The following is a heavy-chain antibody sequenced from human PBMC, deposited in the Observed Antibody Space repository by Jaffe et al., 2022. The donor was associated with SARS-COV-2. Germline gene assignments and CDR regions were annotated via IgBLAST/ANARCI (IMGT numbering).Heavy chain of an antibody. Sequence: EVQLVESGGGLVKPGGSLKLSCVVSGLTFSNAWMSWVRQAPGRGLEWVGRIKSKINGGAADYAAPVKGRFTISRDDSENTLYLQMNGLKTEDTAVYYCTTDPGNYADFWGQGTLVTVSS. V-gene: IGHV3-15*01. CDR2: IKSKINGGAA. D-gene: IGHD1-7*01. CDR1: GLTFSNAW. CDR3: TTDPGNYADF. J-gene: IGHJ4*02.